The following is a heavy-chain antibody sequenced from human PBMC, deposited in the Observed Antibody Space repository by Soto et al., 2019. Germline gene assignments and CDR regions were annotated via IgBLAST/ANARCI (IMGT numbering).Heavy chain of an antibody. CDR1: GFSLSTDGVG. CDR3: AHAYGGTSWPNDAFDV. J-gene: IGHJ3*01. V-gene: IGHV2-5*02. Sequence: QITLKESGPTLVKPTQTLTLTCTFSGFSLSTDGVGVGWIRQPPGKALEWLALIYWDDDQRYSPSLKTRLTITKDTSKNQVVLTMTNMDPVDTATYYCAHAYGGTSWPNDAFDVWGQGTMVTVSS. CDR2: IYWDDDQ. D-gene: IGHD2-2*01.